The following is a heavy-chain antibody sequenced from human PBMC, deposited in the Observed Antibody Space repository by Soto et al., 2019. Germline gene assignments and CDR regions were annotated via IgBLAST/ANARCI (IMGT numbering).Heavy chain of an antibody. Sequence: QVQLQESGPGLLKPSGTLSLTCTLSNGSISSSNWWTWVRQPPGKGLEWIGEIYHSGKTNSNPSLRSGVTISVDKSKNQFSLNVSSLPAADTAVYCCARATAGPTGAVDQWGQATQVTVSS. CDR2: IYHSGKT. CDR1: NGSISSSNW. D-gene: IGHD4-17*01. V-gene: IGHV4-4*01. J-gene: IGHJ4*02. CDR3: ARATAGPTGAVDQ.